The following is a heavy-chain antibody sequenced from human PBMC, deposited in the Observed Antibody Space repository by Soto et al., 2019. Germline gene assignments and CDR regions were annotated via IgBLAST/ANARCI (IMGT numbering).Heavy chain of an antibody. CDR1: GFTFSSYG. V-gene: IGHV3-30*18. J-gene: IGHJ4*02. CDR3: AKDVSLAAAGLTY. CDR2: ISYDGSNK. D-gene: IGHD6-13*01. Sequence: PGGSLRLSCAASGFTFSSYGMHWVRQAPGKGLEWVAVISYDGSNKYYADSVKGRFTISRDNSKNTLYLQMNSLRAEDTAVYYCAKDVSLAAAGLTYWGQGTLVTVSS.